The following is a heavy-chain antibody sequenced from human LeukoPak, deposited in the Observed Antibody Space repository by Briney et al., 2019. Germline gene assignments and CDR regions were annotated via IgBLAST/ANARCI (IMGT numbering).Heavy chain of an antibody. CDR3: ARGALGGYCFDY. Sequence: PSETLSLTCGASGGYISSFYWWSWVRQPPGKGLEWIGEIYHSGTTNCNPSLKSRVTISVDTSKNQFSLKLSSVTAADTAVYYCARGALGGYCFDYWGQGTLVTVSS. V-gene: IGHV4-4*02. CDR1: GGYISSFYW. CDR2: IYHSGTT. J-gene: IGHJ4*02. D-gene: IGHD3-16*01.